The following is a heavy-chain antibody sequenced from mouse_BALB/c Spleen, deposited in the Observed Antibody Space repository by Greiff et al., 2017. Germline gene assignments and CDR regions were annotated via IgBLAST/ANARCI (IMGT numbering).Heavy chain of an antibody. CDR2: ISSGGSYT. D-gene: IGHD2-4*01. J-gene: IGHJ1*01. V-gene: IGHV5-6-4*01. CDR1: GFTFSSYT. CDR3: TRDDYYDYDRGYFDV. Sequence: EVHLVESGGGLVKPGGSLKLSCAASGFTFSSYTMSWVRQTPEKRLEWVATISSGGSYTYYPDSVKGRFTISRDNAKNTLYLQMSSLKSEDTAMYYCTRDDYYDYDRGYFDVWGAGTTVTVSS.